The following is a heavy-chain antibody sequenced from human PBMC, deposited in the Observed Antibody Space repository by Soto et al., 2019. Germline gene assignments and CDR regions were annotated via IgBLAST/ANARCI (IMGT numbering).Heavy chain of an antibody. Sequence: EVQLVESGGGLVQPGGSLRLSCAASGFTFSSYSMNWVRQAPGKGLEWVSYISSSSSTIYYADSVKGRFTISRDNAKNSLYLQMNSLRAEETAVYYCARDSDDSSGYYLLGVYYFDYWGQGTLVTVSS. D-gene: IGHD3-22*01. CDR3: ARDSDDSSGYYLLGVYYFDY. V-gene: IGHV3-48*01. CDR1: GFTFSSYS. J-gene: IGHJ4*02. CDR2: ISSSSSTI.